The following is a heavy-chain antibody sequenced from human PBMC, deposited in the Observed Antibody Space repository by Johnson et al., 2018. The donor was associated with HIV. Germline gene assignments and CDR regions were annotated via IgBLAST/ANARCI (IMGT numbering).Heavy chain of an antibody. CDR3: ARDGSGNAFDI. D-gene: IGHD2-15*01. J-gene: IGHJ3*02. CDR2: ISFDGSTI. V-gene: IGHV3-30*19. Sequence: QEQLVESGGGVVQPGRSLRLSCAASGFTFSRYGMHWVRQAPGKGLEWVAVISFDGSTIYYANSVEGRFTISRDNSRDTLSLQMNSLRVEDTAVYYCARDGSGNAFDIWGQGTKVTVSS. CDR1: GFTFSRYG.